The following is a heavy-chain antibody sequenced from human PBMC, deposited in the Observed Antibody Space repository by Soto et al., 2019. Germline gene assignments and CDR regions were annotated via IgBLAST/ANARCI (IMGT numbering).Heavy chain of an antibody. CDR2: IYYSGDT. V-gene: IGHV4-31*03. D-gene: IGHD5-12*01. J-gene: IGHJ4*02. CDR3: ASYSAYDLSLY. Sequence: QVQLQESGPGLVQPSQTLSLTCTVSGGSTSSGGYYWSWIRQHPGKGREWIGYIYYSGDTYYNPSLKSRLSILVDTSKNQFSLKLTSVTAAETAVYYCASYSAYDLSLYWGQGTLVTVSS. CDR1: GGSTSSGGYY.